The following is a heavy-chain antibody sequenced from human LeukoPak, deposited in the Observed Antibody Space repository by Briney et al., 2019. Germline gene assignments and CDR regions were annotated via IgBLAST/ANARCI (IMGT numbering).Heavy chain of an antibody. CDR1: GGSISSSSYY. D-gene: IGHD1-26*01. J-gene: IGHJ3*02. Sequence: PSETLSLTCTVSGGSISSSSYYWGWIRQPPGKGLEWIGSIYYSGSTYYNPPLKSRVTISVDTSKNQFSLKLSSVPAADTAVYYCARQGLIVGATRDAFDIWGQGTMVSVSS. V-gene: IGHV4-39*01. CDR3: ARQGLIVGATRDAFDI. CDR2: IYYSGST.